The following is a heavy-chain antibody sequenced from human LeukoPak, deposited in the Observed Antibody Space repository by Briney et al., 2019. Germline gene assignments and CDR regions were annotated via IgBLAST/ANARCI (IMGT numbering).Heavy chain of an antibody. Sequence: GASVKVSCKASGGTFSSYAISWVRQAPGQGLEWMGGIIPIFGTANYAQKFQGRVTITADESTSTAYMELSSLRSEDTAVYYCARDGYQHCSSTSCHAPFDPWGQGTLVTVSS. V-gene: IGHV1-69*13. J-gene: IGHJ5*02. CDR3: ARDGYQHCSSTSCHAPFDP. D-gene: IGHD2-2*01. CDR1: GGTFSSYA. CDR2: IIPIFGTA.